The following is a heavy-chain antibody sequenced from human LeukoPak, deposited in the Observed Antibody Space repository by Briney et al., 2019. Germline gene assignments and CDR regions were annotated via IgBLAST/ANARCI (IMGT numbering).Heavy chain of an antibody. Sequence: GASVKVSCKASGYTFTDYYIHWVRQAPGQGLEWMGWINPNSGGPNYAQKFQGRVTMTRDTSLSTAYMELSRLRSDDTALYYCARTLNDYGDYKGAFDIWGQGTMVTVSS. CDR1: GYTFTDYY. CDR3: ARTLNDYGDYKGAFDI. J-gene: IGHJ3*02. V-gene: IGHV1-2*02. CDR2: INPNSGGP. D-gene: IGHD4-17*01.